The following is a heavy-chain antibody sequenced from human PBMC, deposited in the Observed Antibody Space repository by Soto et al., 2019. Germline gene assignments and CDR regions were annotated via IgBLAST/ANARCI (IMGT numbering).Heavy chain of an antibody. Sequence: VRQAPGKGLEWVSGIGGGGGSPYYAVSVKGRFTISRDNSKNTLYLQMNSLRPEDTAVYYCAHNCGVDCHSVVFYWGQGTLVIVSS. CDR3: AHNCGVDCHSVVFY. D-gene: IGHD2-21*02. J-gene: IGHJ4*02. CDR2: IGGGGGSP. V-gene: IGHV3-23*01.